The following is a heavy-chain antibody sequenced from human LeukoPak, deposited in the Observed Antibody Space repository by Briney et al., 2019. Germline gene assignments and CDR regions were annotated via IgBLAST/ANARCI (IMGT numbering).Heavy chain of an antibody. CDR1: GYTFIAYY. J-gene: IGHJ4*02. V-gene: IGHV1-2*02. Sequence: ASVKVSCKTSGYTFIAYYMHWVRQAPGQGLEWMGWINPNSGGTNYAQKSQGRVTMTRDTSISTVYMELSRLRSDDTAVYYCARDSCSSTSCLSIDDYWGQGTLVTVSS. D-gene: IGHD2-2*01. CDR3: ARDSCSSTSCLSIDDY. CDR2: INPNSGGT.